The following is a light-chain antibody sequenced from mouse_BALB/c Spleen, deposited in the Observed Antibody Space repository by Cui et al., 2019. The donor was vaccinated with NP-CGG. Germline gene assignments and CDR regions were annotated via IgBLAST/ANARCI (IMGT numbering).Light chain of an antibody. CDR2: CTN. V-gene: IGLV1*01. Sequence: QAVVTQDSALTTSPGETVTLTCRSSTGAVTTSNYANWVQEKPDHLFTGLIGCTNNRAPGVPARFSGSLIGDKAALTITGAQTEDEALYFCALWYSNHWVFGGGTKLTVL. J-gene: IGLJ1*01. CDR3: ALWYSNHWV. CDR1: TGAVTTSNY.